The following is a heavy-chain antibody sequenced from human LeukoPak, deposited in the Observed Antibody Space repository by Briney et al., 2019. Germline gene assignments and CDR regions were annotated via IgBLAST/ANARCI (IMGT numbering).Heavy chain of an antibody. V-gene: IGHV1-18*01. CDR2: ISAYNGNT. CDR3: ALGPAISSSWYSLTDY. J-gene: IGHJ4*02. CDR1: GYTFTIYG. Sequence: GASVKVSCKASGYTFTIYGISWVRQAPGQGLEWMGWISAYNGNTNYAQKLQGRVTMTTDTSTSTAYMELRSLRSDDTAVYYCALGPAISSSWYSLTDYWGQGTLVTVSS. D-gene: IGHD6-13*01.